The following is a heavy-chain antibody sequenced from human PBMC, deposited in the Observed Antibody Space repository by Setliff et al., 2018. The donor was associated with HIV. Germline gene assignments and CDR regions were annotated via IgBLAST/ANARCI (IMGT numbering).Heavy chain of an antibody. Sequence: PGGSLRLSCAASGFTFSDYAMTWVRQPPGKGLEWVANIKEDGSATYYVESVRGRFTISRDNPNNLLYLQMDSLRGEDTAVYYCAREGVHHNFWSGYTYYYGLDVWGQGTTVTVSS. CDR2: IKEDGSAT. D-gene: IGHD3-3*01. CDR1: GFTFSDYA. J-gene: IGHJ3*01. V-gene: IGHV3-7*01. CDR3: AREGVHHNFWSGYTYYYGLDV.